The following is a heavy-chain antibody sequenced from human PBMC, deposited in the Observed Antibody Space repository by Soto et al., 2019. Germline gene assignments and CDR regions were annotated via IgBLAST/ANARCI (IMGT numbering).Heavy chain of an antibody. Sequence: GASVKVSCKASGYTFTSYGISWVRQAPGQGLEWMGWISAYNGNTNYAQKLQGRVTMTTDTSTSTAYMELRSLRSDDTAVYYCAYAIYCISTSCHNYYYYYVMAVWGKGTTVTVSS. CDR3: AYAIYCISTSCHNYYYYYVMAV. V-gene: IGHV1-18*01. J-gene: IGHJ6*04. CDR1: GYTFTSYG. CDR2: ISAYNGNT. D-gene: IGHD2-2*01.